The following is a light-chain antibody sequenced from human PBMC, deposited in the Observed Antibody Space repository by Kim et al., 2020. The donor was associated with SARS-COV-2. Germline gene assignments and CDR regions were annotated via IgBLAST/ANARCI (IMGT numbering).Light chain of an antibody. CDR3: QVWDRTSDRV. J-gene: IGLJ3*02. CDR1: NIGAKS. Sequence: SYELTQPPSVSVAPGKTASITCGGDNIGAKSVHWYQQKPGQAPVVVIYYDSGRTSGSPERFSGSNSGNTATLTISRVEAGDEADYYCQVWDRTSDRVFGG. V-gene: IGLV3-21*04. CDR2: YDS.